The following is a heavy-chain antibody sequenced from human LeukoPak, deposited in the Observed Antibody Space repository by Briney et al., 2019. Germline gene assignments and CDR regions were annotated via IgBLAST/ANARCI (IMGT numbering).Heavy chain of an antibody. CDR3: AKALEQETVIALDS. CDR2: ISGSGGST. Sequence: GGSLRLSCAASGFTFSSYAMSWVRQAPGKGLEWVSAISGSGGSTYYADSVKGRFTISRDNSKNTPYLQMNSLRAEDTSIYFCAKALEQETVIALDSWGQGTLVTVSS. J-gene: IGHJ4*02. CDR1: GFTFSSYA. D-gene: IGHD6-13*01. V-gene: IGHV3-23*01.